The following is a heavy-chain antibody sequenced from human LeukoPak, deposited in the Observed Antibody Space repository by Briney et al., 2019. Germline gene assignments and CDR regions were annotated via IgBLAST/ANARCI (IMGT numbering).Heavy chain of an antibody. D-gene: IGHD3-10*01. CDR1: GGSISSTSYY. Sequence: PSETLSLTCTVSGGSISSTSYYWTWIRQPPGKGLEWIGEINHSGSSNYNPSLKSRVTISVDTSKNQFSLKLSSVTAADTAVYYCARSYNRVVLLYYWGQGTLVTVSS. J-gene: IGHJ4*02. CDR2: INHSGSS. CDR3: ARSYNRVVLLYY. V-gene: IGHV4-39*07.